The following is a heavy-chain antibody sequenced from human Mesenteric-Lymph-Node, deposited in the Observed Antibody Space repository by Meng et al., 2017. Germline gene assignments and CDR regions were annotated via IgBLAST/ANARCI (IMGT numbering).Heavy chain of an antibody. D-gene: IGHD3-22*01. CDR3: ARDSSSYYYDSSGYYYTNWFDP. V-gene: IGHV4-59*01. Sequence: SETLSLTCTVSGGSISSYYWSWIRQPPGKGLEGIGYIYYSGSTNYNPSLKSRVTISVDTSKNQFSLKLSSVTAADTAVYYCARDSSSYYYDSSGYYYTNWFDPWGQGTRVTVSS. CDR2: IYYSGST. J-gene: IGHJ5*02. CDR1: GGSISSYY.